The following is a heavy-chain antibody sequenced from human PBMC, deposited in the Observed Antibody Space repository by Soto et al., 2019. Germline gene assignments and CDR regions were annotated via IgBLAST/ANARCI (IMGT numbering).Heavy chain of an antibody. Sequence: GASVKVSCKASGGTFSSYTISWVRQAPGQGLEWMGRIIPILGIANYAQKFQGRVTITADKSTSTAYMELSSLRSEDTAVYYCARGLPVDDSSGYSVDYWGQGTLVTVSS. CDR1: GGTFSSYT. D-gene: IGHD3-22*01. V-gene: IGHV1-69*02. CDR2: IIPILGIA. J-gene: IGHJ4*02. CDR3: ARGLPVDDSSGYSVDY.